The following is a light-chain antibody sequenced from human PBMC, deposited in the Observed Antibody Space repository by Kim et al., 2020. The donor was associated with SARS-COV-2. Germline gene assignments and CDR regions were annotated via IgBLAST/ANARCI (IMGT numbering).Light chain of an antibody. V-gene: IGLV2-14*03. J-gene: IGLJ1*01. CDR2: DVS. CDR3: SSYTSSSTLDV. Sequence: QSITISCTGNSSDVGGYNYVSWYQQHPGKAPKLMIYDVSNRPSGVSNRFSGSKSGNTASLTISGLQAEDEADYYCSSYTSSSTLDVFGTGTKVIVL. CDR1: SSDVGGYNY.